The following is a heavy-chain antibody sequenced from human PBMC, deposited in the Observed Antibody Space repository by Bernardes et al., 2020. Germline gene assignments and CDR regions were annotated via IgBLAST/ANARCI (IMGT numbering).Heavy chain of an antibody. CDR3: ARLGYGFDS. CDR2: IYHSGST. Sequence: SETLSLTCAVSGGSISDTNWWSWVRQPPGKGLEWIGEIYHSGSTNYNPSLKSRVTISVDKSKNQCSLTLSSVTAADTAVYYCARLGYGFDSWGQGTLVTVSS. V-gene: IGHV4-4*02. J-gene: IGHJ4*02. D-gene: IGHD2-15*01. CDR1: GGSISDTNW.